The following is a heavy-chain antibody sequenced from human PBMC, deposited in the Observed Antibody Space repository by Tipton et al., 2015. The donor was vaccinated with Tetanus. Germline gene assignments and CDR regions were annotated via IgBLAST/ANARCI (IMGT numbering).Heavy chain of an antibody. CDR1: GGSISSDAHY. J-gene: IGHJ4*02. CDR2: ISHSGTT. CDR3: ARDRRDFAYDSRGFYSPLYYFDN. V-gene: IGHV4-30-4*01. D-gene: IGHD3-22*01. Sequence: TLSLTCSASGGSISSDAHYWSWIRQPPGKGLEWLGYISHSGTTNYNPSLMSRVTLSLDTARGQFSLKLTSVTAADAAVYFCARDRRDFAYDSRGFYSPLYYFDNWGQGLRVTVSS.